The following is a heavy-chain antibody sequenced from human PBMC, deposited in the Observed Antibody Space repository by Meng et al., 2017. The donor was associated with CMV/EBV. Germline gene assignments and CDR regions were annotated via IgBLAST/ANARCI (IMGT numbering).Heavy chain of an antibody. CDR2: INPSGGST. V-gene: IGHV1-46*01. J-gene: IGHJ3*02. Sequence: ASVKVSCKASGYTFTSYYMHWVRQAPGQGLEWMGIINPSGGSTSYAQKFHGRVTMTRDTSTSTVYMELSSLRSEDTAVYYCARGTGIVGATGAFDIWGQGTMVTVSS. CDR1: GYTFTSYY. D-gene: IGHD1-26*01. CDR3: ARGTGIVGATGAFDI.